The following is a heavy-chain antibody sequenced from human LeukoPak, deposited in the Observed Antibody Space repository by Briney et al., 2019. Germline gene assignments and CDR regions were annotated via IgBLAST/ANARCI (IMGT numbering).Heavy chain of an antibody. V-gene: IGHV4-61*02. CDR2: IYTSGST. CDR1: GGSISSGSYY. D-gene: IGHD3-16*01. J-gene: IGHJ6*03. Sequence: SQTLSLTCTVSGGSISSGSYYWSWIRQPAGKGLEWIGRIYTSGSTNYNPSLKSRVTISVDTSKNQFSLKLSSVTAADTAVYYCARERNLGYYYYMDVWGKGTTVTISS. CDR3: ARERNLGYYYYMDV.